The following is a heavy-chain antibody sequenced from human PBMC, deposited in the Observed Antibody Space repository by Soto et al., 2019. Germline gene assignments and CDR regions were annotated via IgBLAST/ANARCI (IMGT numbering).Heavy chain of an antibody. CDR3: ARPAGPFDY. J-gene: IGHJ4*02. Sequence: QVQLVESGGGVVQPGRSLRLSCAASGFTFTSYALHWVRQAPGKGLEWVAVVSFDGRNKYYADSVKGRFTISRDNSKNTVFLQLTSLRTEDTAVYYCARPAGPFDYWGRGTRVTVSS. V-gene: IGHV3-30*04. CDR2: VSFDGRNK. CDR1: GFTFTSYA.